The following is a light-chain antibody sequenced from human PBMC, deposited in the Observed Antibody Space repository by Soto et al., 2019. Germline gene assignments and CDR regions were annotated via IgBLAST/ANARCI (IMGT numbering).Light chain of an antibody. CDR2: EAS. J-gene: IGLJ1*01. CDR3: SSYSSSTVRYV. CDR1: SSDVGSYDF. V-gene: IGLV2-14*01. Sequence: QSVLTQPASVSGSPGQSITMSCTGTSSDVGSYDFVSWYQQHPGKAPKLLIYEASNRPSGVSARFSGSKSDNTASLTISGLQAADEADYFCSSYSSSTVRYVFGSGTKLTVL.